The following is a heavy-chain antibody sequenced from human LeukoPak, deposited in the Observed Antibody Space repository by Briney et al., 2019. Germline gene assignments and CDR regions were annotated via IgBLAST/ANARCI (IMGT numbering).Heavy chain of an antibody. D-gene: IGHD6-6*01. CDR1: GFTFSSYS. V-gene: IGHV3-21*01. CDR3: ARGREAARFYYYYYMDV. J-gene: IGHJ6*03. Sequence: PGGSLRLSCAASGFTFSSYSMNWVRQAPGKGLEWVSSISSSSSYIYYADSVKGRFTISRDNAKNSLYLQMNSLRAEDTAVYYCARGREAARFYYYYYMDVWGKGTTVTVSS. CDR2: ISSSSSYI.